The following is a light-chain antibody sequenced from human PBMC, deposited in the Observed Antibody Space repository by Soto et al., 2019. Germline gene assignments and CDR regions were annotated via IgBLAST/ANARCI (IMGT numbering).Light chain of an antibody. CDR3: QQYGSSGT. V-gene: IGKV3-20*01. CDR1: QSVSNR. CDR2: DTF. J-gene: IGKJ1*01. Sequence: EIVLTQCPATLSLSPGERAALCLRASQSVSNRLAWYQQKPGQAPRLLVYDTFNRATGIPTRFSGSGSGTEFTLTISRLEPEDFAVYYCQQYGSSGTFGQGTKVDI.